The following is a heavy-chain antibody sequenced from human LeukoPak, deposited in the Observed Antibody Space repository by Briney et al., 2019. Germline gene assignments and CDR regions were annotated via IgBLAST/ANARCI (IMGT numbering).Heavy chain of an antibody. D-gene: IGHD5-24*01. J-gene: IGHJ4*02. CDR3: ARDLDGYNSAFDY. CDR1: GFTFSDYY. Sequence: GGSLRLSSAASGFTFSDYYMSWIRQAPGKGLEWVSYISSSGSTIYYADSVKGRFTISRDNAKNSLYLQMNSLRAEDTAVYYCARDLDGYNSAFDYWGQGTLVTVSS. V-gene: IGHV3-11*01. CDR2: ISSSGSTI.